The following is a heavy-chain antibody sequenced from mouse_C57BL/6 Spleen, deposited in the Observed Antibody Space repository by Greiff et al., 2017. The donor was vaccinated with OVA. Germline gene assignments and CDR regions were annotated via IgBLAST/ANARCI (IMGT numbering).Heavy chain of an antibody. Sequence: EVKLMESEGGLVQPGSSMKLSCTASGFTFSDYYMAWVRQVPEKGLEWVANINYDGSSTYYLDSLKSRFIISRDNAKNILYLQMSSLKSEDTATYYCARVGYGSSYWYFDVWGTGTTVTVSS. D-gene: IGHD1-1*01. CDR1: GFTFSDYY. CDR3: ARVGYGSSYWYFDV. J-gene: IGHJ1*03. CDR2: INYDGSST. V-gene: IGHV5-16*01.